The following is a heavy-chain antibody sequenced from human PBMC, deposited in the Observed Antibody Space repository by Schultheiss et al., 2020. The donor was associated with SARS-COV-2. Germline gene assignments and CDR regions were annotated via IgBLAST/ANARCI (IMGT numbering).Heavy chain of an antibody. D-gene: IGHD6-13*01. V-gene: IGHV4-61*08. CDR1: GFSLSTSGMG. CDR3: ARHEAAAGTYYFDY. Sequence: SGPTLVKPTQTLTLTCIFSGFSLSTSGMGVSWIRQPPGKGLEWIGYIYYSGSTNYNPSLKSRVTISVDTSKNQFSLKLSSVTAADTAVYYCARHEAAAGTYYFDYWGQGTRVTVSS. CDR2: IYYSGST. J-gene: IGHJ4*02.